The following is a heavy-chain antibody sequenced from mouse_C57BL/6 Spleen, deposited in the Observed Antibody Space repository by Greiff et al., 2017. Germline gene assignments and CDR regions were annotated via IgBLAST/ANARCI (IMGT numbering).Heavy chain of an antibody. CDR2: ISYDGSN. CDR1: GYSITSGYY. D-gene: IGHD2-2*01. Sequence: EVKLVESGPGLVKPSQSLSLTCSVTGYSITSGYYWNWIRQFPGNKLEWMGYISYDGSNNYNPSLKNRISITRDTSQNQLFLKLNSVTTEDTATYYCANLYGYDGWYFDVWGTGTTVTVSS. CDR3: ANLYGYDGWYFDV. J-gene: IGHJ1*03. V-gene: IGHV3-6*01.